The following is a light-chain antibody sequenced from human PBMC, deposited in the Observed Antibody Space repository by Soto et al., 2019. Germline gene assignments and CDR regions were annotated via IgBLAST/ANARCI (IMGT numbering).Light chain of an antibody. CDR1: QRVGVN. CDR3: QQYDSWPRT. J-gene: IGKJ1*01. Sequence: EIVMTQSPASLSVSPGETATLSCRASQRVGVNLAWYQQKPGQAPRLLIYHASTRATGVPARFSGSGSRTDFTLTISSLQSEYIAFFYCQQYDSWPRTFGQGTKVEIK. CDR2: HAS. V-gene: IGKV3-15*01.